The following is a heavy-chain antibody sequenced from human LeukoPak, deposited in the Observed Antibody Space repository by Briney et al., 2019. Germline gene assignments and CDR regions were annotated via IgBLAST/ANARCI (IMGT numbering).Heavy chain of an antibody. CDR3: ARADPTAIAFDY. CDR2: IYYSGST. Sequence: SETLSLTCTVSGGSISSYYWSWIRQPPGKGLEWIGYIYYSGSTNYNPSLKSRVTISVDTSKNQFSLKLSSVTAADTAVYYCARADPTAIAFDYWGQGTLVTVSS. J-gene: IGHJ4*02. V-gene: IGHV4-59*08. CDR1: GGSISSYY. D-gene: IGHD1-14*01.